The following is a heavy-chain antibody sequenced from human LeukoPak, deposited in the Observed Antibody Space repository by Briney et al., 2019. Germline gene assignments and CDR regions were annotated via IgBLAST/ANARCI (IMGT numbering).Heavy chain of an antibody. CDR1: GFTFSSYA. CDR3: AREEGYCSGGSCYSGYFDY. D-gene: IGHD2-15*01. CDR2: ISYDGSNK. J-gene: IGHJ4*02. V-gene: IGHV3-30-3*01. Sequence: GGSLRLSCAASGFTFSSYAMHWVRQAPGKGLEWVAVISYDGSNKYYADSVKGRFTISRDNSKNTLYLQMNSLRAEDMAVYYCAREEGYCSGGSCYSGYFDYWGQGTLVTVSS.